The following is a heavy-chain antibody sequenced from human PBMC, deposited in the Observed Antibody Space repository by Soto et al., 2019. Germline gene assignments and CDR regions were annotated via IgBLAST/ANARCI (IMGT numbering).Heavy chain of an antibody. Sequence: GGSLRLSCAASGFTFSSYAMNWVRQAPGKGLEWISVISNSGHSAYYADSVKGRFTISRDNSKNTLYLQIKSLRAEDTAAYYCEKGGPNFLNWFGTWGQGTLATVSS. D-gene: IGHD7-27*01. CDR2: ISNSGHSA. CDR1: GFTFSSYA. J-gene: IGHJ5*02. CDR3: EKGGPNFLNWFGT. V-gene: IGHV3-23*01.